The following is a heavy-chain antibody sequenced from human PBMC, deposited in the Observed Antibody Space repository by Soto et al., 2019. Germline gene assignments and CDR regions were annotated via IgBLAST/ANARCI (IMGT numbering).Heavy chain of an antibody. D-gene: IGHD4-17*01. CDR2: IRSKANSYAT. CDR1: GFTFSGSA. V-gene: IGHV3-73*02. J-gene: IGHJ3*02. CDR3: TSPTTVTTYGGNPTDI. Sequence: EVQLVESGGGLVQPGGSLKLSCAASGFTFSGSAMHWVRQASGKGLEWVGRIRSKANSYATAYAASVKGRFTISRDDSKNTAYLQMNSLKTEDTAVYYCTSPTTVTTYGGNPTDIWGQGTMVTVSS.